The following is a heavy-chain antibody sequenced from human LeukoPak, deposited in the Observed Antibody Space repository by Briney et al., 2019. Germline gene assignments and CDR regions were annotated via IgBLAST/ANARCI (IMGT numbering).Heavy chain of an antibody. CDR2: IIPIFGTA. CDR1: GGTFSSYA. CDR3: ARVVVPAANHFYYYGMDV. J-gene: IGHJ6*04. Sequence: SVKVSCKASGGTFSSYAISWVRQAPGQGLKWMGGIIPIFGTANYAQKFQGRVTITADKSTSTAYMELSSLRSGDTAVYYCARVVVPAANHFYYYGMDVWGKGTTVTVSS. D-gene: IGHD2-2*01. V-gene: IGHV1-69*06.